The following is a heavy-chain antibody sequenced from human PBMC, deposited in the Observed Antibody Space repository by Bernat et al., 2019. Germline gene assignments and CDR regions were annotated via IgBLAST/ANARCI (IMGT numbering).Heavy chain of an antibody. CDR3: VREWGSFYGSGTYSYYFDY. CDR2: IDTDGSRT. Sequence: EVQVVESGGGLDQPGGSLRLSCAASGFTFSNYWMHWVRQAPGKGLVWVSRIDTDGSRTNYADSVKGRFTISRDNSKNTLYLQMNSLSAEDTAVYYCVREWGSFYGSGTYSYYFDYWGQGTLVTVSS. V-gene: IGHV3-74*01. D-gene: IGHD3-10*01. J-gene: IGHJ4*02. CDR1: GFTFSNYW.